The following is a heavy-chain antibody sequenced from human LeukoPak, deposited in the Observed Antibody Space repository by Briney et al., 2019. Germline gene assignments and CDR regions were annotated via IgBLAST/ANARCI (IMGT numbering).Heavy chain of an antibody. CDR1: GFTFSSYA. CDR2: ISGSGGST. Sequence: GGSLRLSCAASGFTFSSYAMSWVRQAPGKGLEWVSAISGSGGSTYYADSVKGRSTISRDNSKNTLYLQMNSLRAEDTAVYYCAKDRRAGTVDTMDVWGKGTTVTVSS. J-gene: IGHJ6*04. V-gene: IGHV3-23*01. CDR3: AKDRRAGTVDTMDV. D-gene: IGHD1-14*01.